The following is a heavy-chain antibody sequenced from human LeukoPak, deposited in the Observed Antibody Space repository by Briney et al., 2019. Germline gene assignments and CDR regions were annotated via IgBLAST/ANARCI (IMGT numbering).Heavy chain of an antibody. D-gene: IGHD5-18*01. Sequence: PSETLSLTCTVSGGSISSYYWSWIRQPPGKGLEWIGYIYYSGNTNYNPSLKSRVTISVDTSKNQFSLKLSSVTAADTAVYYCARGYSSGYDNDYWGQGTLVTVSS. V-gene: IGHV4-59*12. CDR1: GGSISSYY. J-gene: IGHJ4*02. CDR2: IYYSGNT. CDR3: ARGYSSGYDNDY.